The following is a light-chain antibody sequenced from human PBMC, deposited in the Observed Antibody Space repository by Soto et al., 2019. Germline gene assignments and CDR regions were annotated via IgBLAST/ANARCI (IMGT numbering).Light chain of an antibody. Sequence: EIELTQSPATLSLSPGETATLSCRASQNVDKFLAWYQQRPGQPPRLLIFDSSNRATGVPVRFSGSGSGTVFTLTIASLEPEDSAVYYCQQRKNWPPITFGQGTRLEIK. CDR2: DSS. V-gene: IGKV3-11*01. CDR3: QQRKNWPPIT. CDR1: QNVDKF. J-gene: IGKJ5*01.